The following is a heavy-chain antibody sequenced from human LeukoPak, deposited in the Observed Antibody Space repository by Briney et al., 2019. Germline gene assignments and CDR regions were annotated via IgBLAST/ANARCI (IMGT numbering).Heavy chain of an antibody. D-gene: IGHD1-26*01. V-gene: IGHV3-30-3*01. Sequence: GGSLRLSCAASGFTFSSYAMHWVRQAPGKGLEWVAVISYDGSNKYYADSVKGRFTISRDNSKNTLYLQMNSLRAEGTAVYYCARAVGATSYYFDYWGQGTLVTVPS. CDR3: ARAVGATSYYFDY. CDR1: GFTFSSYA. J-gene: IGHJ4*02. CDR2: ISYDGSNK.